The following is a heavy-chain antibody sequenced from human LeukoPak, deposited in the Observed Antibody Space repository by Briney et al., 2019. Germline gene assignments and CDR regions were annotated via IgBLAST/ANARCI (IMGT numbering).Heavy chain of an antibody. CDR3: AKAQRITMIRGVPNKSYYYYYGMDV. Sequence: GGSLRLSCAASGFTFSSYAMSWVRQAPGKGLEWVSAISGSGGSTYYADSVKGRFTISRDNSKSTLYLQMNSLRAEDTAVYYWAKAQRITMIRGVPNKSYYYYYGMDVWGQGTTVTVSS. J-gene: IGHJ6*02. V-gene: IGHV3-23*01. D-gene: IGHD3-10*01. CDR2: ISGSGGST. CDR1: GFTFSSYA.